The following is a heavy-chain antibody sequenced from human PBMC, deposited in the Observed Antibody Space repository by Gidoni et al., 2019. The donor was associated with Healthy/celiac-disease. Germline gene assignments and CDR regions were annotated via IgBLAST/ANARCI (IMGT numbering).Heavy chain of an antibody. CDR3: VKGWELLPDY. D-gene: IGHD1-26*01. J-gene: IGHJ4*02. CDR1: GFTFSSYA. CDR2: ISSNGGST. Sequence: EVQLVESGGGLVQPGGSRRLSCSASGFTFSSYAMHWVRQAPGKGLEYVSAISSNGGSTYYADSVKGRFTISRDNSKNTLYLQMSSLRAEDTAVYYCVKGWELLPDYWGQGTLVTVSS. V-gene: IGHV3-64D*06.